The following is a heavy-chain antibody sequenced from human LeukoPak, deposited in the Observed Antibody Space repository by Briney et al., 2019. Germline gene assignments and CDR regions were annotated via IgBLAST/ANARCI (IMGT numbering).Heavy chain of an antibody. D-gene: IGHD6-13*01. Sequence: SETLSLTCTVSGGSISSYYWSWIRQPPGKGLEWIGCIYYSGSTNYNPSLKSRVTISVDTSKNQFSLKLSSVTAADTAVYYCARTYSSSWYGYFDYWGQGTLVTVSS. CDR2: IYYSGST. V-gene: IGHV4-59*01. J-gene: IGHJ4*02. CDR1: GGSISSYY. CDR3: ARTYSSSWYGYFDY.